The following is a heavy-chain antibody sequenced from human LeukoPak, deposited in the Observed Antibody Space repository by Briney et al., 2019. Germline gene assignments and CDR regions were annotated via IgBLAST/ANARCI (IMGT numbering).Heavy chain of an antibody. CDR2: ITGSSNRI. CDR1: GFTFSPYS. J-gene: IGHJ4*02. Sequence: GGSLRLSCAASGFTFSPYSMSWIRQAPGKGREWVSYITGSSNRIHYADSVRGRFTISRDNAMNSLHLQMNSMRDEDTAMYYCARSVEGAFDFWGQGTLVTVSS. V-gene: IGHV3-48*02. D-gene: IGHD6-19*01. CDR3: ARSVEGAFDF.